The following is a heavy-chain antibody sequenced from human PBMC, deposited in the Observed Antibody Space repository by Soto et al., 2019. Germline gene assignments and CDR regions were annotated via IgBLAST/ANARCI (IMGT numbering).Heavy chain of an antibody. D-gene: IGHD3-10*01. J-gene: IGHJ4*02. Sequence: EVQLLESGGGLVQPGGSLRLSCAASGFTFNNYAMTWVRQAPGKGLEWVSAISGGGDTTSYADSVKGRFTVSRDGSKNTLYLQMRSLRAEDTALYYCAKGRGGSGSLTPRVDFWGQGILVTVSS. CDR2: ISGGGDTT. CDR1: GFTFNNYA. V-gene: IGHV3-23*01. CDR3: AKGRGGSGSLTPRVDF.